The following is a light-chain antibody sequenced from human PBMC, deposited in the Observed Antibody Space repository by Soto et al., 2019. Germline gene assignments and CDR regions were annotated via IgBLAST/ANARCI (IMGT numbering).Light chain of an antibody. V-gene: IGKV3-15*01. CDR3: QQHSNF. Sequence: EILRTQSPATLSVSPGERATLSWRASQSVRSNLAWYQQKPGQAPRRLLYAASTRAIGIPARFSGSGSGTEFTLTIRSLQSEDFAVYYWQQHSNFFGPGTKVDIK. CDR1: QSVRSN. CDR2: AAS. J-gene: IGKJ3*01.